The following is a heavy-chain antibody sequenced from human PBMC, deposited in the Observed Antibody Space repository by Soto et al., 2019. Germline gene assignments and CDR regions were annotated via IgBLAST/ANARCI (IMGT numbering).Heavy chain of an antibody. D-gene: IGHD5-18*01. CDR3: ARDWYTYGYGVVDY. CDR2: ISSDGSNK. J-gene: IGHJ4*02. Sequence: GGSLRLSCEASGFTFRSYGMHWVRQAPGKGLEWVTLISSDGSNKYYADSVKGRFTISRDNSKNTLFLQMNSLRAEDTAVYYCARDWYTYGYGVVDYWGQGTLVTVSS. CDR1: GFTFRSYG. V-gene: IGHV3-30*03.